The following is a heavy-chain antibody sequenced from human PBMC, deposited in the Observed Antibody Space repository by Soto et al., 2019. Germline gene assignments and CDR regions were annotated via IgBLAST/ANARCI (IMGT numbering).Heavy chain of an antibody. CDR2: IYYSGST. D-gene: IGHD2-15*01. V-gene: IGHV4-39*01. CDR3: ARHTPAISISDH. J-gene: IGHJ4*02. CDR1: GGSINSSSYY. Sequence: QLQLQESGPGLGKPSETMSLTCTVCGGSINSSSYYWGWIRKPPGKGLEWIGSIYYSGSTYYNPSLKSRVTISVDTSKNQFSLKLSSVTAADTAVYYCARHTPAISISDHWGQGTLVTVSS.